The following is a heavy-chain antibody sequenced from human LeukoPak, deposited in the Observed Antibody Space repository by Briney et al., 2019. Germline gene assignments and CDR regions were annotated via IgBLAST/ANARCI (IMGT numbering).Heavy chain of an antibody. V-gene: IGHV3-30*18. CDR2: ISYDGSNK. Sequence: PAVGSLRLSRAASGFTFSSYGMHWVRQAPGKGLEWVAAISYDGSNKYYADSVKGRFTISRDNSKNTLYLQMNSLRAEDTAVYYCAKKDGYSSGWYPDYWGQGTLVTVSS. CDR3: AKKDGYSSGWYPDY. CDR1: GFTFSSYG. D-gene: IGHD6-19*01. J-gene: IGHJ4*02.